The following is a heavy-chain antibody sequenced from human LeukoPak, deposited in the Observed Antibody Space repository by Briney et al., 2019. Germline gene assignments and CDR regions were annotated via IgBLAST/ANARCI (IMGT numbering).Heavy chain of an antibody. D-gene: IGHD3-22*01. Sequence: ASVKVSCKASGYTFTSYYMHWVRQAPGQGLEWMGIINPSGGSTSYAQKFQGRVTMTRDMSTSTVYMELSSLRSEDTAVYYCAAEFLTMIVSSGAFDIWGQGTMVTVSS. CDR2: INPSGGST. V-gene: IGHV1-46*01. J-gene: IGHJ3*02. CDR3: AAEFLTMIVSSGAFDI. CDR1: GYTFTSYY.